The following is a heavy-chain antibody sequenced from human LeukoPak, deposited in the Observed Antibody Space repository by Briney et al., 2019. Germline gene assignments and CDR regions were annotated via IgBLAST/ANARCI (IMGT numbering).Heavy chain of an antibody. CDR3: ARGRLYGDYEGFDY. CDR2: INTNTGNP. J-gene: IGHJ4*02. CDR1: GYTFTGYY. Sequence: ASVKVSCKASGYTFTGYYMHWVRQAPGQGLEWMGWINTNTGNPTYAQGFTGRFVFSLDTSVSTAYLQISSLKAEDTAVYYCARGRLYGDYEGFDYWGQGTLVTVSS. V-gene: IGHV7-4-1*02. D-gene: IGHD4-17*01.